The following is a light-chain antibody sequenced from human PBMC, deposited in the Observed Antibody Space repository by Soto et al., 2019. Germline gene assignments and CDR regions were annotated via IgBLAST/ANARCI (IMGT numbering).Light chain of an antibody. CDR3: SSYTSSSSWG. CDR1: SSDVGGYNY. V-gene: IGLV2-14*01. J-gene: IGLJ3*02. CDR2: EVS. Sequence: QSALTQPASVSGSTGQSITISCTGTSSDVGGYNYVSWYQQHPGKAPKLMLYEVSNRPSGVSNRFSGSKSGNTASLTLSGLQAEDEADYYCSSYTSSSSWGFCGGTKLTFL.